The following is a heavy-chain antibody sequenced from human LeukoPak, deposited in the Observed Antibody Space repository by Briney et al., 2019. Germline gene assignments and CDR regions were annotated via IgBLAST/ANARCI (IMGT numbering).Heavy chain of an antibody. J-gene: IGHJ3*02. CDR3: ARGRSTVTGIAVVPDAFDI. CDR1: GYSFTSYA. CDR2: INAGNGNT. D-gene: IGHD6-19*01. Sequence: ASVKVSCKASGYSFTSYAMHWVRQAPGQRLEWMGWINAGNGNTKYSQKFQGRVTITRDTSASTAYMELSSLRSEDTAVYYCARGRSTVTGIAVVPDAFDIWGQGTMVTVSS. V-gene: IGHV1-3*01.